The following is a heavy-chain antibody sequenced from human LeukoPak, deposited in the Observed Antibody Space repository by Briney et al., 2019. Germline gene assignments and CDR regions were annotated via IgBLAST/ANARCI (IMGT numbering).Heavy chain of an antibody. CDR1: GFTFSDSY. V-gene: IGHV3-11*01. CDR2: ITSSGSSV. CDR3: ARALNDAFDI. J-gene: IGHJ3*02. Sequence: GGSLRPSCAASGFTFSDSYMGWIRQAPGKGLEWISYITSSGSSVYYPDSVKGRFTISRDNAKNSLFLQINSLRAEDTAIFYCARALNDAFDIWGQGTMVTVSS.